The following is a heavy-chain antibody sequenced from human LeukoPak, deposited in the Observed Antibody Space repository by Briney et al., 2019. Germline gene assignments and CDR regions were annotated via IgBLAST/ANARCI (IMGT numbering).Heavy chain of an antibody. CDR1: GFSFSSYD. CDR2: IGTAGDT. D-gene: IGHD6-13*01. V-gene: IGHV3-13*01. J-gene: IGHJ6*02. CDR3: ARSLAAGGGYGMDV. Sequence: GGSLRLSCAASGFSFSSYDMHWVLQATGKGLEWVSAIGTAGDTYYPGSVKGRFTISRENAKNSLYLQMNSLRAGDTAVYYCARSLAAGGGYGMDVWGQGTTVTVSS.